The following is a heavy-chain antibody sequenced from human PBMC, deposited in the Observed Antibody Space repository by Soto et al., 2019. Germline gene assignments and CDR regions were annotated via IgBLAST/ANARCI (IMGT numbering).Heavy chain of an antibody. D-gene: IGHD6-19*01. CDR2: IHPGNGDT. Sequence: ASVKVSCKASGYTFATYTIHWLRQAPGHWLEWMGWIHPGNGDTTYSQNFQDRVTITMDTSASTAYMELSSLRFEDTAVYYCARHGSDSGWFSFDPWGQGALVTVSS. J-gene: IGHJ5*02. V-gene: IGHV1-3*01. CDR1: GYTFATYT. CDR3: ARHGSDSGWFSFDP.